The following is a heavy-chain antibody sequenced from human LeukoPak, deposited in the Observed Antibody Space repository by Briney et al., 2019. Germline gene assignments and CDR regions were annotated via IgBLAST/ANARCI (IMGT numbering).Heavy chain of an antibody. J-gene: IGHJ3*02. CDR2: INPNSGGT. CDR3: ARDTYYDILTGYYGAFDI. Sequence: VASVKVSCKASGYTFTGYYMHWVRQAPGQGLEWMGWINPNSGGTNYAQKFQGRVTMTRDTSISTAYMELSRLRSDDTAVYYCARDTYYDILTGYYGAFDIWGQGTMVTVSS. CDR1: GYTFTGYY. D-gene: IGHD3-9*01. V-gene: IGHV1-2*02.